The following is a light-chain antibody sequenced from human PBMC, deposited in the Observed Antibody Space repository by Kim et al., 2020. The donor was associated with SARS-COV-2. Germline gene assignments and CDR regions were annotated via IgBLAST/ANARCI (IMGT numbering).Light chain of an antibody. V-gene: IGLV2-14*03. Sequence: PGQSTTTSGTGTSSDVGGYNYVSWYQQHPGKAPKLMIYDVSNRPSGVSNRFSGSKSGNTASLTISGLQAEDEADYYCSSYTSSSRVFGGGTQLTVL. CDR2: DVS. J-gene: IGLJ3*02. CDR1: SSDVGGYNY. CDR3: SSYTSSSRV.